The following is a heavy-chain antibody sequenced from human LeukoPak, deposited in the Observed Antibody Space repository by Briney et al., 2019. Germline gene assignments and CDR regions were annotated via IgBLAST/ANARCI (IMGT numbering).Heavy chain of an antibody. CDR3: AKEGAWGNWYFDL. D-gene: IGHD3-16*01. CDR1: GFTFSIYA. Sequence: GGSLRLSCAASGFTFSIYAMSWVRQAPGKGLEWVSAISGSGGSTYYADSVKGRFTISRDNSKNTVYLEMNSLREEDTAVYYCAKEGAWGNWYFDLWGRGTLVTVSS. J-gene: IGHJ2*01. V-gene: IGHV3-23*01. CDR2: ISGSGGST.